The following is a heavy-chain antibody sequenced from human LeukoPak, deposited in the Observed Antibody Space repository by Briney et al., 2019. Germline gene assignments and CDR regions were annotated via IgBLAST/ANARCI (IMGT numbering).Heavy chain of an antibody. Sequence: PSETPSLTCTVSGGSISSYYWSWIRQPPGKGLEWIGYIYYSGSTNYNPSLKSRVTISVDTSKNQFSLKLSSVTAADTAVYYCARDQGGNSFDYYYMDFWGKGTTVTVSS. V-gene: IGHV4-59*01. J-gene: IGHJ6*03. CDR1: GGSISSYY. CDR3: ARDQGGNSFDYYYMDF. CDR2: IYYSGST. D-gene: IGHD4-23*01.